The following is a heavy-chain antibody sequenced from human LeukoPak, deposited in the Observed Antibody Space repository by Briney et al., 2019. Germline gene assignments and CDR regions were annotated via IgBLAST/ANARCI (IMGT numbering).Heavy chain of an antibody. J-gene: IGHJ4*02. CDR2: IKQDGSET. CDR3: ARWYYYDSSASYPGDY. D-gene: IGHD3-22*01. CDR1: GFTFNNHY. Sequence: GGSLRLSCAASGFTFNNHYMIWVRQAPGKGLEWVANIKQDGSETYYLDSVKGRFTISRDNAKNSRYLQLNNVRAEDTAVYYCARWYYYDSSASYPGDYWGQGTLVTVSS. V-gene: IGHV3-7*02.